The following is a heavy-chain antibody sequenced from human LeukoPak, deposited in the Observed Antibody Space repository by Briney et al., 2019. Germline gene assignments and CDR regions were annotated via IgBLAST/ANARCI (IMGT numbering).Heavy chain of an antibody. CDR1: GFTFSTYW. CDR3: LAGTVGY. CDR2: IIQDGSEK. D-gene: IGHD6-19*01. V-gene: IGHV3-7*05. Sequence: PGGSLRLSCAASGFTFSTYWMNWVREAPEKGLEWVANIIQDGSEKYYVDSVKGRFTISRDNGKNSLYLQMNSLRAEDTAVYYCLAGTVGYWGQGTLVTVSA. J-gene: IGHJ4*02.